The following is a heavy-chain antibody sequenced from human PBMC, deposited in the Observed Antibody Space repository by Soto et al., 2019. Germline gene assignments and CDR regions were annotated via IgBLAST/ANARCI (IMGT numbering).Heavy chain of an antibody. J-gene: IGHJ4*02. CDR1: GVTFSSYW. Sequence: EVQLVESGGGLVQPGGSLRLSCAASGVTFSSYWIHWVRQAPGKGLVWVSRINSDGSSTSYADSVKGRSTISRDNAKNTMYLQMNSLRAEDTAVYYCAVAVAGPTAIGYWGQGTLVTVSS. D-gene: IGHD6-19*01. V-gene: IGHV3-74*01. CDR3: AVAVAGPTAIGY. CDR2: INSDGSST.